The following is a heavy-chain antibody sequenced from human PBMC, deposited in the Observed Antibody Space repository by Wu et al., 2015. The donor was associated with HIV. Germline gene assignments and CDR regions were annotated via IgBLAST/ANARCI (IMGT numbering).Heavy chain of an antibody. CDR1: GSDFSGSY. CDR3: AVLYDVQGDKAILDH. D-gene: IGHD3-16*01. Sequence: QVQLVQSEAEVKEPGASVKVSCKASGSDFSGSYMHWVRQASGQGLEWMGWMNPNSGNTGYRQRFQGRVTMTRDNSITTAYMELRGLRSEDTAIYYCAVLYDVQGDKAILDHWGQGTVVTVSS. CDR2: MNPNSGNT. V-gene: IGHV1-8*02. J-gene: IGHJ4*02.